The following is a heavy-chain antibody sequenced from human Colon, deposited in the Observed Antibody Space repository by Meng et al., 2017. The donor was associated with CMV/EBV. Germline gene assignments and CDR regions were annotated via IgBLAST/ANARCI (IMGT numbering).Heavy chain of an antibody. CDR2: TYYSGST. J-gene: IGHJ4*02. V-gene: IGHV4-59*01. D-gene: IGHD3-10*01. Sequence: SETLSLTCAVSGVSITQNYWSWIRQAPGKGLEWIGYTYYSGSTNYNPSLKSRVNISVDTSNNQFFMRLTSVTAADTAIYYCARAARYRINYYGSGSYFDSWGQGTLVTVSS. CDR1: GVSITQNY. CDR3: ARAARYRINYYGSGSYFDS.